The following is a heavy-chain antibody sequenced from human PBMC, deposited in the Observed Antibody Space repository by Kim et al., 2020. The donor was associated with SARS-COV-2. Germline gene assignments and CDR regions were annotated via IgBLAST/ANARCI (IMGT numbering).Heavy chain of an antibody. J-gene: IGHJ6*02. CDR3: AKMARGPMVRGVKKDYYYYGMDV. CDR1: GFTFSSYA. CDR2: ISGSGGST. V-gene: IGHV3-23*01. Sequence: GGSLRLSCAASGFTFSSYAMSWVRQAPGKGLEWVSAISGSGGSTYYADSVKGRFTISRDNSKNTLYLQMNSLRAEDTAVYYCAKMARGPMVRGVKKDYYYYGMDVWGQGTTVTVSS. D-gene: IGHD3-10*01.